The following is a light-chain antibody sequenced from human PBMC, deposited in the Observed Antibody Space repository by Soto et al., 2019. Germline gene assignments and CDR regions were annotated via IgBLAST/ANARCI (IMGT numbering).Light chain of an antibody. CDR2: GIS. V-gene: IGKV3-15*01. J-gene: IGKJ5*01. CDR1: QSVNSN. CDR3: QQYSKWPIN. Sequence: EMVMTQSPAILSVSPGESATLSCRASQSVNSNYLAWYQQHPGQPPRLLIYGISTRATGIPARFSGSGSGTEFSLTISSLQSEDFAVYYCQQYSKWPINFGQGTRLEV.